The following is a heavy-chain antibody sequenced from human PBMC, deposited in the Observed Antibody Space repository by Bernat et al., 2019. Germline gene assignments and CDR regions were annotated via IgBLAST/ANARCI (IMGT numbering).Heavy chain of an antibody. V-gene: IGHV4-34*01. D-gene: IGHD5-12*01. CDR3: ATDIVATIFNARDGIDI. CDR1: SGSLSGYY. CDR2: INHSGST. J-gene: IGHJ3*02. Sequence: QVHLQQWGAGLLKPSETLSLTCAVYSGSLSGYYRSWIRQPPGKGLEWIGEINHSGSTNCNPSLKSRVTISVDTSKNQFSLKLSSVTAADTAVYYCATDIVATIFNARDGIDIWGQGTMVTVSS.